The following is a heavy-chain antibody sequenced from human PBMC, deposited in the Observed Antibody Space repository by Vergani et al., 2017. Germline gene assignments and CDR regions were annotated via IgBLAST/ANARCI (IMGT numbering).Heavy chain of an antibody. CDR1: GFTFSSYS. CDR2: ISSSSSTI. Sequence: VQLVESGGGLVKPGGSLRLSCAASGFTFSSYSMNWVRQAPGKGLEWVSFISSSSSTIHYSDSVKGRFTISRDNGGYSLHLQMNSLKTEDTAVYYCTTDLTYYDILTGTNWGQGTLVTVSS. V-gene: IGHV3-48*01. J-gene: IGHJ4*02. CDR3: TTDLTYYDILTGTN. D-gene: IGHD3-9*01.